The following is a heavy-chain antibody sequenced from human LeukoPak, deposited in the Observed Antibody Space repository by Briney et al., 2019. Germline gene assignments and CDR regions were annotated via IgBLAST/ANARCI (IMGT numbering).Heavy chain of an antibody. CDR1: GGSISSYY. V-gene: IGHV4-59*01. Sequence: KTSETLSLTCTVSGGSISSYYWSWIRQPPGKGLEWIGYIYYSGSTNYNPSLKSRVTISVDTSKNQFSLKLSSVTAADTAVYYCARDQSGYDLYYYYGMDVWGQGTTVTVSS. CDR2: IYYSGST. J-gene: IGHJ6*02. D-gene: IGHD5-12*01. CDR3: ARDQSGYDLYYYYGMDV.